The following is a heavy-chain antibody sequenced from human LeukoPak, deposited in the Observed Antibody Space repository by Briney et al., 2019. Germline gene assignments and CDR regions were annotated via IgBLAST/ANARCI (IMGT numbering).Heavy chain of an antibody. V-gene: IGHV4-39*01. CDR2: MYYSGST. CDR3: AGTSNIVVVEAALDY. J-gene: IGHJ4*02. CDR1: GGSVSSSSYY. Sequence: PSETLSLTCTVSGGSVSSSSYYWCCIRQPPGKGLEWIGSMYYSGSTYYNPSLKSRVTISVDTSKNQFSLKLSSVTAADTAVYYCAGTSNIVVVEAALDYWGQGTLVTVSS. D-gene: IGHD2-15*01.